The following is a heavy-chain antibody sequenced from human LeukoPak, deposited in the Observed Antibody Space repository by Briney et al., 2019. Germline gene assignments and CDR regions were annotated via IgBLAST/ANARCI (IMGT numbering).Heavy chain of an antibody. V-gene: IGHV3-74*01. J-gene: IGHJ5*02. CDR2: INTDGSST. Sequence: PGGSLRLSCAASGFTFSSYWMSWVRQAPGKGLVWVSRINTDGSSTTYADSVKGRFTISRDNAKNTLYLQMNSLRAEDTAVYYCVRDLDGYRPGDGAWGQGTLVTVSS. CDR3: VRDLDGYRPGDGA. D-gene: IGHD5-18*01. CDR1: GFTFSSYW.